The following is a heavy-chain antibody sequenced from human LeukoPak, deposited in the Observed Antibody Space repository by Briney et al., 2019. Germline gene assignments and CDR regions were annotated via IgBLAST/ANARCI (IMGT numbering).Heavy chain of an antibody. CDR2: ISYDGSNK. D-gene: IGHD1-1*01. CDR3: ARAKHLRRGYAFDI. CDR1: GFTFSSYG. Sequence: GGSLRLSCAASGFTFSSYGMHWVRQAPGKGLEWVAVISYDGSNKYYADSVKGRFTISRDNSKNTLYLQMNSLRAEDTAVYYCARAKHLRRGYAFDIWGQGTMVTVSS. V-gene: IGHV3-30*03. J-gene: IGHJ3*02.